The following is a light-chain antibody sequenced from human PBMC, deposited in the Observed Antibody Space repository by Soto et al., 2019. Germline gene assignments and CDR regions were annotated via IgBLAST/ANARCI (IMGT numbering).Light chain of an antibody. Sequence: EIVSTQSPGTLSLSPGERATLSCRASQSVSGSYLAWYQQKPGQAPRLLIYGASSRATGIPDRFSGRGSGTDFTLTISMLEPEAFAVYYCQQYGGSPFTFGPGTKVDIK. CDR2: GAS. V-gene: IGKV3-20*01. CDR1: QSVSGSY. J-gene: IGKJ3*01. CDR3: QQYGGSPFT.